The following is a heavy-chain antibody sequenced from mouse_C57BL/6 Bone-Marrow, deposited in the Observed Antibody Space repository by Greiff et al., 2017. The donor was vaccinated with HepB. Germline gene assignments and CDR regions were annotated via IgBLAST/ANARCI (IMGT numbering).Heavy chain of an antibody. CDR3: AGDDYGVRGYYYAMDY. D-gene: IGHD2-4*01. CDR1: GYTFTSYW. CDR2: IDPSDSYT. J-gene: IGHJ4*01. V-gene: IGHV1-69*01. Sequence: QVQLQQPGAELVMPGASVKLSCKASGYTFTSYWMHWVKQRPGQGLEWIGEIDPSDSYTNYNQKFKGKSTLTVDKSSSTAYMQLSSLTSEDSAVYYCAGDDYGVRGYYYAMDYWGQGTSVTVSS.